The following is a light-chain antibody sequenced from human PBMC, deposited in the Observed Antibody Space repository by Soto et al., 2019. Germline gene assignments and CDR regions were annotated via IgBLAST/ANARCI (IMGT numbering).Light chain of an antibody. CDR3: QQSYSTPPGT. V-gene: IGKV1-39*01. Sequence: DIQMTQSPSSLSASVGDRVTITCRASQSISNYLIWYQQKPGKAPKLLIYATSSLQSGVPSRFSGSGSGTDFTLTISSLQPEDFATYYCQQSYSTPPGTFGQGTKVDIK. CDR2: ATS. J-gene: IGKJ1*01. CDR1: QSISNY.